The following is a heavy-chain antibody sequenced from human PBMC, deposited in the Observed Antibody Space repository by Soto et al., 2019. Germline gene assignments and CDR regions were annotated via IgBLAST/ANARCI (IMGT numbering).Heavy chain of an antibody. Sequence: GVSLRLSCAASGFTFSSYGMHWVRQAPGKGLEWVAVIWYDGSNKYYADSVKGRFTISRDNSKNTLYLQMNSLRAEDTAVYYCARGGYCSGGSCHYYYGMDVWGQGTTGTV. CDR2: IWYDGSNK. CDR3: ARGGYCSGGSCHYYYGMDV. V-gene: IGHV3-33*01. CDR1: GFTFSSYG. D-gene: IGHD2-15*01. J-gene: IGHJ6*02.